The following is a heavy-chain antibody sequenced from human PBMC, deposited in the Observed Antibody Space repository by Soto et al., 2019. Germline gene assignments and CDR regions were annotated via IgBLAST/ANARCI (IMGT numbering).Heavy chain of an antibody. CDR2: FDPEDGET. D-gene: IGHD5-12*01. Sequence: QVQLVQSGAEVKKPGASVKVSCKVSGYTLTELSMHWVRQAPGKGLEWMGGFDPEDGETIYAQKFQGRVTTTEDTSTDTAYMELSSLRSEDTAVYYCATGKIVATILFDYWGQGTLVTVSS. J-gene: IGHJ4*02. V-gene: IGHV1-24*01. CDR3: ATGKIVATILFDY. CDR1: GYTLTELS.